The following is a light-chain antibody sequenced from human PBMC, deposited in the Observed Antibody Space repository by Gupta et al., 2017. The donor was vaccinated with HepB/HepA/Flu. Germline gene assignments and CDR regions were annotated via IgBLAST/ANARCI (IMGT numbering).Light chain of an antibody. V-gene: IGKV3-20*01. CDR2: GAS. J-gene: IGKJ5*01. CDR1: QRVSSSY. Sequence: IVLTQSPGTLSLSPGERANLSCRASQRVSSSYLAWYQQKPGQDPRLLIYGASSRATGITDRFSGSGSRKDFTLTISRLEPEDFAVYYCQQYGSAPITFGQGTRLEIK. CDR3: QQYGSAPIT.